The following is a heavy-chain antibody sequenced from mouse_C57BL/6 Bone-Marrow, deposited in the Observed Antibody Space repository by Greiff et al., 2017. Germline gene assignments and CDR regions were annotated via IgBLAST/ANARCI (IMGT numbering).Heavy chain of an antibody. D-gene: IGHD2-2*01. CDR1: GYTFTSYW. CDR3: ARDGGMVIHWYFDV. J-gene: IGHJ1*03. V-gene: IGHV1-64*01. CDR2: IHPNSGST. Sequence: QVQLQQPGAELVKPGASVKLSCKASGYTFTSYWMHWVKQRPGQGLEWIGMIHPNSGSTNYNEKFKSKATLTVDKSSSTAYMQLSSLTSEDSAVYYCARDGGMVIHWYFDVWGTGTTVTVSS.